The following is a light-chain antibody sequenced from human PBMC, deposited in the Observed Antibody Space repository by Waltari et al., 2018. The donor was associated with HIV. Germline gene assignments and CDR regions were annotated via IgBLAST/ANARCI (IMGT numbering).Light chain of an antibody. Sequence: DILMTQSPDSLPVSLGERATINCTSTRSILYSSDNRNYLAWYQQKPRQPPKLLISWASTRESGVPDRFSGGGSGTDFTLTITRLQAEDVAVYHCQQYFRIPPTFGGGTKVEIK. CDR3: QQYFRIPPT. J-gene: IGKJ4*01. CDR1: RSILYSSDNRNY. CDR2: WAS. V-gene: IGKV4-1*01.